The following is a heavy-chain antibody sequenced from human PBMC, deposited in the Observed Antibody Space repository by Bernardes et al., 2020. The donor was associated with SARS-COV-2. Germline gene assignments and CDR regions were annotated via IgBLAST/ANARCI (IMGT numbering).Heavy chain of an antibody. J-gene: IGHJ4*02. CDR2: ISAYNGNT. Sequence: ASVKVSCKASGYTLTSYGISWVRQAPGQGLEWMGWISAYNGNTNYAQKLQGRVTMTTDTSTSTAYMELRSLRSDDTAVYYCARDPTAGTSVDYWGQGTLVTVSS. V-gene: IGHV1-18*01. CDR3: ARDPTAGTSVDY. D-gene: IGHD6-13*01. CDR1: GYTLTSYG.